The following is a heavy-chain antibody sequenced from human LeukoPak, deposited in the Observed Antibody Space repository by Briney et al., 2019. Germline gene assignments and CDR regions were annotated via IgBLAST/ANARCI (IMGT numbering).Heavy chain of an antibody. CDR1: GGSLSDYY. CDR2: INHSGST. J-gene: IGHJ4*02. V-gene: IGHV4-34*01. D-gene: IGHD4-17*01. Sequence: SETLSLTCGVYGGSLSDYYWSWIRQPPGKGLEWIGEINHSGSTYYNPSLESRVTISVDTSKNQFSLKLSSVTAADTAVYYCARSYGDYGDVVDYWGQGTLVTVSS. CDR3: ARSYGDYGDVVDY.